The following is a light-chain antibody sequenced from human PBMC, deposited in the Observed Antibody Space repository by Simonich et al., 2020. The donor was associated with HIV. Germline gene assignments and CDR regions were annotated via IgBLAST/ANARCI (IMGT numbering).Light chain of an antibody. J-gene: IGKJ4*01. CDR3: QQYYSALS. V-gene: IGKV4-1*01. CDR1: QSILYSSNNKNS. Sequence: EIVMTQSPDSLAVSLGERATINCKSSQSILYSSNNKNSLAWYQQKPGQPPKLLIYWASTRESGVPDRFSGSGSGTDYTLTISSLHAEDVAVYYCQQYYSALSFGGGTRVEIK. CDR2: WAS.